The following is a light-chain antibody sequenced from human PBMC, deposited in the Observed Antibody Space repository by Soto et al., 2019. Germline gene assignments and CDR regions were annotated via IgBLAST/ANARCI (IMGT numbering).Light chain of an antibody. CDR1: QSVGSY. CDR3: QQRSNWPSLT. J-gene: IGKJ4*01. CDR2: DAS. Sequence: EIVLIQSPATLSLSPGERATLSCRASQSVGSYLARYQHKPGQAPRLLISDASNRATGIPSRFSGSRSETDFTLTISSLEPADSAVHYCQQRSNWPSLTFGGGTKVDIK. V-gene: IGKV3-11*01.